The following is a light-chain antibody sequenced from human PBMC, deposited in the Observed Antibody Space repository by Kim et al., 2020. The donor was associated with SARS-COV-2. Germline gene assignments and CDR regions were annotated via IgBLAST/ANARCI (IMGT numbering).Light chain of an antibody. J-gene: IGKJ2*01. CDR3: HQYNSYPYT. CDR2: KAS. V-gene: IGKV1-5*03. CDR1: HSVNSW. Sequence: DIQMTQSPSTLSTSVGDRVTITCRASHSVNSWLAWYQQKPGQAPKLLIYKASSLESGVPSRFSGSGSGTEFTLTISSLQPDDFATYYCHQYNSYPYTFGQGTKLEI.